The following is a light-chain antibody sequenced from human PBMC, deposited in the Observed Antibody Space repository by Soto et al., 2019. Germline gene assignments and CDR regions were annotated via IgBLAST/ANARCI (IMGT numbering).Light chain of an antibody. V-gene: IGLV2-14*01. CDR3: GSYTSSSTLV. J-gene: IGLJ1*01. CDR2: EVS. Sequence: QSVLTQPASVSGSPGQSITISCTGTSSDVGGYNYVSWYQQHPGKAPKLMIYEVSNRPSGVSNRFSGSKSGNTASLTISGLQSGDEADYHCGSYTSSSTLVFGTGTKVTVL. CDR1: SSDVGGYNY.